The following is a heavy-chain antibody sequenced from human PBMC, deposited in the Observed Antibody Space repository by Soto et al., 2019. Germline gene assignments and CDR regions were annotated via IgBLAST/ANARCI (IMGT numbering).Heavy chain of an antibody. CDR1: GGTFSSYA. J-gene: IGHJ6*02. V-gene: IGHV1-69*06. D-gene: IGHD6-19*01. CDR3: ASLAVAGTYYYYYGMDV. CDR2: IIPIFGTA. Sequence: SVKVSCKASGGTFSSYAISWVRQAPGQGLEWMGGIIPIFGTANYAQKFQGRVTITADKSTSTAYMELSSLRSEDTAVYYCASLAVAGTYYYYYGMDVWGQGTTVTV.